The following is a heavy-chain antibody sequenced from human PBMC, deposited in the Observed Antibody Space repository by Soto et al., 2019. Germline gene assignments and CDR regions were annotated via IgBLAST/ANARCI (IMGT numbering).Heavy chain of an antibody. CDR1: GGSISTTNW. CDR2: SYHSGTT. V-gene: IGHV4-4*02. Sequence: QVQLQESGPGLVKPSGTLSLTCTVSGGSISTTNWWTWVRQPPGKGLEWIGESYHSGTTNYNPSLKSRVTISVDKSNNHFSLEMSSVTAADTAVYYCARHRTTGTSSSLDSWGQGTLVTVSS. CDR3: ARHRTTGTSSSLDS. D-gene: IGHD4-17*01. J-gene: IGHJ4*02.